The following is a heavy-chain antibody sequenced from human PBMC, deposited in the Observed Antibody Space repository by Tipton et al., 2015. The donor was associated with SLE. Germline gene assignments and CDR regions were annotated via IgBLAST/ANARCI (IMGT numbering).Heavy chain of an antibody. Sequence: TLSLTCNVSGGSISSHYWSWIRQPPGKGLEWIGEIHLTGNTHYNPSLKNRVSISLDKSKNQFSLRRTSVTATDTAVYYCGRGRTDAWELVGYWGQGTLVTASS. CDR2: IHLTGNT. J-gene: IGHJ4*02. CDR1: GGSISSHY. CDR3: GRGRTDAWELVGY. V-gene: IGHV4-59*11. D-gene: IGHD4-23*01.